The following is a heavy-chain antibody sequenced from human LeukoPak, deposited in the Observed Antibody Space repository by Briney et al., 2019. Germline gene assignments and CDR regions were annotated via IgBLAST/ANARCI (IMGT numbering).Heavy chain of an antibody. CDR3: ARQRDATYYYDSSGYYLDY. CDR2: ISSSGSTI. J-gene: IGHJ4*02. D-gene: IGHD3-22*01. CDR1: GFTFSSYE. Sequence: PGGSLRLSCAASGFTFSSYEMNWVRQAPGKGLEWVSYISSSGSTIYYADSVKGRFTISRDNAKNSLYLQMNSLRAEDTAVYYCARQRDATYYYDSSGYYLDYWGQGILVTVSS. V-gene: IGHV3-48*03.